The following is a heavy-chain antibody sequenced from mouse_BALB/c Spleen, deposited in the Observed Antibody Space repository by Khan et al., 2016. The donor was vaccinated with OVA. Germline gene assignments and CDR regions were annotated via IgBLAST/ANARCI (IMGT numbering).Heavy chain of an antibody. CDR2: IWGDGST. D-gene: IGHD2-10*01. J-gene: IGHJ4*01. CDR3: ARAYYGNYREAMDY. V-gene: IGHV2-6-7*01. CDR1: GFSLTGYG. Sequence: VQLQESGPGLVAPSQSLSITCTVSGFSLTGYGVSWVRQPPGKGLEWLGMIWGDGSTDYNSALKSRLSISKDNSKSQVFLKMNSLQTDDTAKYYGARAYYGNYREAMDYWGQGTSVTVSS.